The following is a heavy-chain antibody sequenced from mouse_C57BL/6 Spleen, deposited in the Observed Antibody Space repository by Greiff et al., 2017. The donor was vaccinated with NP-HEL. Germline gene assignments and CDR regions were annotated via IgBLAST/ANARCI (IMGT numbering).Heavy chain of an antibody. Sequence: QVQLQQPGAELVKPGASVKLSCKASGYTFTSYWMHWVKQRPGRGLEWIGRIDPNSGGTKYNEKFKSKATLTVDKPSSTAYMQLSSLTSEDSAVYYCAREGVRITTVVAPFAYWGQGTLVTVSA. J-gene: IGHJ3*01. CDR2: IDPNSGGT. CDR1: GYTFTSYW. CDR3: AREGVRITTVVAPFAY. D-gene: IGHD1-1*01. V-gene: IGHV1-72*01.